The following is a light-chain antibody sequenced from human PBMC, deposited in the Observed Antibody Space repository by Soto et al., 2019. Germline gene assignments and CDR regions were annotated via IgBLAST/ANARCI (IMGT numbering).Light chain of an antibody. Sequence: QSALTQPASASGSPGQSVTISCTGTSSDIGGYDYVSWYQQHPGKAPKLMIYEVTKRPSGVPNRFSGSRSSNTASLTVSGLQAEDEAHYYCSSYAGSNKAVFGTGTKVTVL. CDR3: SSYAGSNKAV. CDR2: EVT. V-gene: IGLV2-8*01. J-gene: IGLJ1*01. CDR1: SSDIGGYDY.